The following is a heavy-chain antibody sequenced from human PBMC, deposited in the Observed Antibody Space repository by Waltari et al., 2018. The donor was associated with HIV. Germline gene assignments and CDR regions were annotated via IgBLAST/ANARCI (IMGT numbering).Heavy chain of an antibody. J-gene: IGHJ3*02. Sequence: HVQLVQSGAAVKKPGASVKVACKASGATFTKTALHWVRQAPGQRPEWMGWINPDNGYTGYSQKFQGRVTITTDTSARTAYMELSSLRSEDTAVYYCARDKPQTQILGVITGAFDIWGQGTEVTVSS. CDR2: INPDNGYT. D-gene: IGHD1-26*01. V-gene: IGHV1-3*01. CDR3: ARDKPQTQILGVITGAFDI. CDR1: GATFTKTA.